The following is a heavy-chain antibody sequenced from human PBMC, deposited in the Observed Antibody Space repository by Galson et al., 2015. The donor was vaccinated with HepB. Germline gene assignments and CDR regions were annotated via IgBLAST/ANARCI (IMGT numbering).Heavy chain of an antibody. V-gene: IGHV3-21*01. J-gene: IGHJ3*02. Sequence: SLRLSCAASGFTFSSYSMNWVRQAPGKGLEWVSSFSTSSSYIYYADSVKGRFTISRDNAKNSLYLQMNSLRAEDTAVYYCARVGITMIVGYAFDIWGQGTMVTVSS. CDR2: FSTSSSYI. CDR3: ARVGITMIVGYAFDI. CDR1: GFTFSSYS. D-gene: IGHD3-22*01.